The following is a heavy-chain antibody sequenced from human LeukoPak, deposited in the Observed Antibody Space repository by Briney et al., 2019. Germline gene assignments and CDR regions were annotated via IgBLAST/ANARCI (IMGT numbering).Heavy chain of an antibody. V-gene: IGHV3-30*18. J-gene: IGHJ4*02. D-gene: IGHD3-16*01. CDR2: ISCDGSNK. Sequence: GGSLRLSCAASGFTFSSYGVHWVRQAPGKGLEWVAVISCDGSNKFYADSVKGRFTISRDNSKNTLYMQMNSLRAEDTAVYYCAKDHYDYIRGTYEFDYWGPGTLVTVSS. CDR1: GFTFSSYG. CDR3: AKDHYDYIRGTYEFDY.